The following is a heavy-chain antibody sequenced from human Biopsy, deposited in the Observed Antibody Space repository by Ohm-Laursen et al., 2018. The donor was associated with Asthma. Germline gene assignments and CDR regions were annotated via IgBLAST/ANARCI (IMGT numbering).Heavy chain of an antibody. J-gene: IGHJ4*02. Sequence: SETLSLTCIVSGDAMSTSGSYWGWIRQSPGKGLEWIGSIYYSGRTYYNPSLESRVSISVDTSKNQFSLKLTSVTAADTAVYYCARDFGGWYYFDNWGQGSLVTVSS. CDR1: GDAMSTSGSY. CDR3: ARDFGGWYYFDN. V-gene: IGHV4-39*07. D-gene: IGHD3-3*01. CDR2: IYYSGRT.